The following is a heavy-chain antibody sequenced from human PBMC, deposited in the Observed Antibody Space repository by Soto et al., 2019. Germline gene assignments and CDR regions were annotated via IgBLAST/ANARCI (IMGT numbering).Heavy chain of an antibody. Sequence: PGGSLRLSCAASGFTFSNAWMSWVRQAPGKGLEWVGRIKSKTDGGTTDYAAPVKGRFTISRDDSKNTLYLQMNSLKTEDTAVYYCTTEIDYCSGGSCYLDDYWGQGTLVTVS. CDR1: GFTFSNAW. D-gene: IGHD2-15*01. V-gene: IGHV3-15*01. CDR3: TTEIDYCSGGSCYLDDY. J-gene: IGHJ4*02. CDR2: IKSKTDGGTT.